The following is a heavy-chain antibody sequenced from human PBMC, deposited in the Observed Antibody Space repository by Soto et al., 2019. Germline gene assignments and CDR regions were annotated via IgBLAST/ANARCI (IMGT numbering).Heavy chain of an antibody. CDR1: GFTFTSYS. V-gene: IGHV3-23*01. CDR2: LSGGGGST. CDR3: AANRGWYFDL. J-gene: IGHJ2*01. Sequence: EVHLLESGGGLVQPGGSLRLSCAASGFTFTSYSMSWVRQAPGKGLEWVSALSGGGGSTYYTDSVKGRFTISRDNSKNTVYLQMNSLRAEDTAVYYCAANRGWYFDLWGRGTLVTVSS.